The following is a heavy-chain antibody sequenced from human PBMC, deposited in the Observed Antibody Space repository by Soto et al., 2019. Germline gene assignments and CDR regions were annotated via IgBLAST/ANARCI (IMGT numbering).Heavy chain of an antibody. Sequence: GASVKVSCKASGGTFSSYAISWVRQAPGQGLEWMGGIIPIFGTANYAQKFQGRVTITADESTSTAYMELSSLRSEDTAVYYCASPGGVRYNWNYGPLDYWGQGTLVTVSS. D-gene: IGHD1-7*01. CDR2: IIPIFGTA. J-gene: IGHJ4*02. CDR1: GGTFSSYA. CDR3: ASPGGVRYNWNYGPLDY. V-gene: IGHV1-69*13.